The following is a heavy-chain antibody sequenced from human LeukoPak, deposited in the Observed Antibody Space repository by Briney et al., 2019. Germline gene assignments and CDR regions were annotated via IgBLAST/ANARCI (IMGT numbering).Heavy chain of an antibody. J-gene: IGHJ6*03. V-gene: IGHV4-38-2*01. CDR2: IFHSGNT. CDR1: GYSIISGYY. Sequence: PSETLSLTCAVSGYSIISGYYWGWFRQPPGKGLEWTGCIFHSGNTYYNPSLKSRVSISVDTSKNHFSLKLTSLTAADSTVYYCARQGGTSSRYYYYYMDVWGKGTTVTVSS. CDR3: ARQGGTSSRYYYYYMDV. D-gene: IGHD1-1*01.